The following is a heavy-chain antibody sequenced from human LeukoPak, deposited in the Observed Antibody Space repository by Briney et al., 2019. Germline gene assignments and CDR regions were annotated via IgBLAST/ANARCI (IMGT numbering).Heavy chain of an antibody. CDR3: ARVKWLRRAEIDY. CDR1: GYTFTGYY. V-gene: IGHV1-8*02. D-gene: IGHD5-12*01. Sequence: ASVKVSCKASGYTFTGYYIHWVRQATGQGLEWMGWMNPNSGNTGYAQKFQGRVTMTRNTSISTAYMELSSLRSEDTAVYYCARVKWLRRAEIDYWGQGTLVTVSS. J-gene: IGHJ4*02. CDR2: MNPNSGNT.